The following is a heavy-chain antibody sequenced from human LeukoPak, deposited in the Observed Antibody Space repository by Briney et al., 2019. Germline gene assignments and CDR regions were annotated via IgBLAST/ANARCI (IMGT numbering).Heavy chain of an antibody. CDR2: ISSSSSTI. J-gene: IGHJ4*02. CDR1: GSTFSSYS. D-gene: IGHD3/OR15-3a*01. CDR3: ARDGRRPPYYFDY. V-gene: IGHV3-48*01. Sequence: GRSLRLSCAASGSTFSSYSMNWVRQAPGKGLEWVSYISSSSSTIYYADSVKGRFTISRDNAKNSLYLQMNSLRAEDTAVYYCARDGRRPPYYFDYWGQGTLVTVSS.